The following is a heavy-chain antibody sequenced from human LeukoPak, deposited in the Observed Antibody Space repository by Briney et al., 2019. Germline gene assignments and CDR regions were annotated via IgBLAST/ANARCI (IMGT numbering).Heavy chain of an antibody. Sequence: GGSLRLSCTASGSTFGDYAMSWVRQAPGKGLEWVGFIRSKAYGGTTEYAASVKGRFTISRDDSKSIAYLQMNSLKTEDTAVYYCTRDRGDLAPNWFDPWGQGTLVTVSS. D-gene: IGHD3-10*01. CDR1: GSTFGDYA. CDR2: IRSKAYGGTT. CDR3: TRDRGDLAPNWFDP. V-gene: IGHV3-49*04. J-gene: IGHJ5*02.